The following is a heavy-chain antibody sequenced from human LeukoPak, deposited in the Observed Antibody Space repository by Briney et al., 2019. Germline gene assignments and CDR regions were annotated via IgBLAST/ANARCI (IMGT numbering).Heavy chain of an antibody. Sequence: SETLSLTCTVSGGSISSYYWSWIRQPAGKGLEGIGRIYTSGSTNYNPSLKSRVTMSVDTSKNQFSLKLSSVTAADTAVYYCARGPLWFGTYYFDYWGQGTLVTVSS. CDR3: ARGPLWFGTYYFDY. CDR1: GGSISSYY. V-gene: IGHV4-4*07. D-gene: IGHD3-10*01. J-gene: IGHJ4*02. CDR2: IYTSGST.